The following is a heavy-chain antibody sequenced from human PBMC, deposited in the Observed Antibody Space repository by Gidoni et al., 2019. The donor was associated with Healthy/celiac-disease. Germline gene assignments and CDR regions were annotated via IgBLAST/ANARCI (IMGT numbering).Heavy chain of an antibody. CDR3: ARSLSYYDFWSGYFNYFDY. CDR2: IIMSSRYT. CDR1: GFTFSDSY. Sequence: QVQLVESGGGLFKPGWSLRLSCAASGFTFSDSYMRWLRQAPGKGLAWVAYIIMSSRYTNYADAVNGRFTISSDNAKNSLYLQMNSLRAEDTAVYYCARSLSYYDFWSGYFNYFDYWGQGTLVTVSS. J-gene: IGHJ4*02. D-gene: IGHD3-3*01. V-gene: IGHV3-11*05.